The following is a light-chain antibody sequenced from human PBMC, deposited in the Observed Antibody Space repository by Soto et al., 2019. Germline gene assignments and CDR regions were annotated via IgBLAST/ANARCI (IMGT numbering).Light chain of an antibody. J-gene: IGLJ2*01. CDR2: EVS. CDR3: SSFSNANVLV. V-gene: IGLV2-14*01. Sequence: QSALTQPASVSGSPGQSITISCTGTSSYVGGFDYVSWYQHHPGTAPKLMIYEVSSRPSGVSDRFSGSKSGKTASLTISGLQAEDEAEYYCSSFSNANVLVFGGGTQLTVL. CDR1: SSYVGGFDY.